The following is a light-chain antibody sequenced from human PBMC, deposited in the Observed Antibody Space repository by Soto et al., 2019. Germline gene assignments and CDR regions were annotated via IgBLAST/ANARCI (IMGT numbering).Light chain of an antibody. CDR2: GAS. J-gene: IGKJ1*01. Sequence: EIVMTQSPGTLSLPPVQRATLSGMASQSVRTTVAWYHQRPGQAPRLLIYGASTRATGVPDRFSGGGSGTDFTLTVTSLQSEDFGIYYCQQYTDWPTTFGRGTKVDI. CDR3: QQYTDWPTT. CDR1: QSVRTT. V-gene: IGKV3-15*01.